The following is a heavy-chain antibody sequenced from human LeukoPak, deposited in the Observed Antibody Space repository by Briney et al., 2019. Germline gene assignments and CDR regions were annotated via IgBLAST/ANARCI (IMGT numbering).Heavy chain of an antibody. Sequence: ASVKVSCKASGYTFTSYGISWVRQAPGQGLEWMGWISAYNGNTMYAQKLQGTVTMTTYPSTSTAYMELSRLRSADTAVYFCARIWAPIAARGAFDMWGQGTMVTVSS. CDR1: GYTFTSYG. J-gene: IGHJ3*02. CDR2: ISAYNGNT. D-gene: IGHD6-6*01. CDR3: ARIWAPIAARGAFDM. V-gene: IGHV1-18*01.